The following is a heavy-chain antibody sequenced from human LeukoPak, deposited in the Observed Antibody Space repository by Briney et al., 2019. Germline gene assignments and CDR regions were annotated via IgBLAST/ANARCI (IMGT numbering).Heavy chain of an antibody. J-gene: IGHJ6*03. Sequence: SQTLSLTCTVSGGSISSGSYYWSWIRQPAGKGLEWIGRIYTSGSTNYNPSLKSRVTISVDTSKNQFSLKLSSVTAADTAVYYCARERLGQQQLVHQYYYYYMDVWGKGTTVTISS. CDR3: ARERLGQQQLVHQYYYYYMDV. V-gene: IGHV4-61*02. CDR1: GGSISSGSYY. CDR2: IYTSGST. D-gene: IGHD6-13*01.